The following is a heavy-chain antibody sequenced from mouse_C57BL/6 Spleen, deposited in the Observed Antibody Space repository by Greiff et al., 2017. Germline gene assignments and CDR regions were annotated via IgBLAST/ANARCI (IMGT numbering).Heavy chain of an antibody. CDR3: ARSGDRNYFDY. CDR1: GYTFTDYN. CDR2: ISTNNGGT. Sequence: EVQLQESGPELVKPGASVKMSCKASGYTFTDYNMHWVKQSHGKSLEWIGYISTNNGGTSYNQKFKGEATLTVNKSSSTADMELRSLTSEASAVYYCARSGDRNYFDYWGQGTTRTVSS. D-gene: IGHD3-3*01. J-gene: IGHJ2*01. V-gene: IGHV1-22*01.